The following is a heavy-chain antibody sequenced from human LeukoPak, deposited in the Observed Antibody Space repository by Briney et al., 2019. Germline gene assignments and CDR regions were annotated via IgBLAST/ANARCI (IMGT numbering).Heavy chain of an antibody. J-gene: IGHJ5*02. Sequence: PGASLRLSCVASGTTFTTRAMSWVRQIPGKGLEWVSSIRDSGVVTHYAGSVQGRFTISRDNSKNTLYLHMDNLRVADTAVYYCATTYIYNGIPGWFDPWGQGTQVTVSS. CDR2: IRDSGVVT. CDR1: GTTFTTRA. V-gene: IGHV3-23*01. CDR3: ATTYIYNGIPGWFDP. D-gene: IGHD1-14*01.